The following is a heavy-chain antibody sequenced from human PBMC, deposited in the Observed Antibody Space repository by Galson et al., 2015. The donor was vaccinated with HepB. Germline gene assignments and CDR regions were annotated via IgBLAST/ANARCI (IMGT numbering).Heavy chain of an antibody. D-gene: IGHD3-3*01. Sequence: SVKVSCKASGYTFTSYDINWVRQATGQGLEWMGWMNPNSGNTGYAQKFQGRVTMTRNTSISTAYMELSSLRSEDTAVYYCARDPIRITIFGVVTQNWFDPWGQGTLVTVSS. V-gene: IGHV1-8*01. CDR2: MNPNSGNT. CDR1: GYTFTSYD. CDR3: ARDPIRITIFGVVTQNWFDP. J-gene: IGHJ5*02.